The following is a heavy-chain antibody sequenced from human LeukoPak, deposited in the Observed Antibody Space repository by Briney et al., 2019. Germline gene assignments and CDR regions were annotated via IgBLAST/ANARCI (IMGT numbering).Heavy chain of an antibody. Sequence: SVKVSCKASGYTFSTYVISWVRQAPGQGLEWMGGIIPIFGTANYAQKFQGRVTITADESTSTAYMELSSLRSEDTAVYYCATQAVAGTKRCYYYYGMDVWGQGTTVTVSS. J-gene: IGHJ6*02. CDR2: IIPIFGTA. D-gene: IGHD6-19*01. CDR3: ATQAVAGTKRCYYYYGMDV. V-gene: IGHV1-69*13. CDR1: GYTFSTYV.